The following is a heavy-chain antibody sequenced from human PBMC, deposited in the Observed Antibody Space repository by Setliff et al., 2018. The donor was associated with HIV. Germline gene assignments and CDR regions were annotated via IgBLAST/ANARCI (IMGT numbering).Heavy chain of an antibody. CDR2: IFRSGNT. Sequence: SETLSLTCTLSGGSFGDYHWSWIRQPAVRGLEWIGRIFRSGNTDYKFSLKSRVTISIDTSRNQFSLRLTSVNAEDTAVYSCARDRHYSGLGSYGPWGPGTLVTVSS. CDR1: GGSFGDYH. D-gene: IGHD3-10*01. CDR3: ARDRHYSGLGSYGP. V-gene: IGHV4-4*07. J-gene: IGHJ5*02.